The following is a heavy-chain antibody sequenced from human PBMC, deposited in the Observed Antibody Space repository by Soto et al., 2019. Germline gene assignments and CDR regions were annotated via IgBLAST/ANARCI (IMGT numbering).Heavy chain of an antibody. CDR2: IYYSGST. D-gene: IGHD4-4*01. J-gene: IGHJ6*02. V-gene: IGHV4-59*01. Sequence: PSETLSLTCTVSGGSISSYYWSWIRQPPGKGLEWIGYIYYSGSTNYNPSLKSRVTISVDTSKNQFSLKLSSVTAADTAVYYCARVDYSNYLSYYYYYGMDVWGQGTTVTVSS. CDR3: ARVDYSNYLSYYYYYGMDV. CDR1: GGSISSYY.